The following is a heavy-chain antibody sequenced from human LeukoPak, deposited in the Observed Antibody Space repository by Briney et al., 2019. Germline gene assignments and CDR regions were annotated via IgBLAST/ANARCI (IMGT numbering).Heavy chain of an antibody. CDR2: VYNSGST. J-gene: IGHJ4*02. Sequence: PSQTLSLTCIVSGGSISRGSYYWNWIRQPAGKGLEWMGRVYNSGSTNYNPSLKSRVTISTDMSKNQFSLKLSSVTAADTAVYYCARQTLGALYFDSWGQGTLVTVSS. CDR1: GGSISRGSYY. V-gene: IGHV4-61*02. CDR3: ARQTLGALYFDS. D-gene: IGHD3-10*01.